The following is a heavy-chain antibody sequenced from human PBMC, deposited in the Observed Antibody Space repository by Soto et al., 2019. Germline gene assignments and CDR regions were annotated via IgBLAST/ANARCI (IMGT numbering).Heavy chain of an antibody. CDR2: IVVGSGNT. Sequence: QMELVQSGPEVKKPGTSVKVSCKASGFTFTSSSIQWVRQARGQRLEWRGWIVVGSGNTNYAQKFQERVTITRDMSTSTAYVELSSLRSEDTAVYYCAADRATPPYLPGHNWSDPWGQGTLVTVSS. CDR1: GFTFTSSS. D-gene: IGHD3-16*01. V-gene: IGHV1-58*02. J-gene: IGHJ5*02. CDR3: AADRATPPYLPGHNWSDP.